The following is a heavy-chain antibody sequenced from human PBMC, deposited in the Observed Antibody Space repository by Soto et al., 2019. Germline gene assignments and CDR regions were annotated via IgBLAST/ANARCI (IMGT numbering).Heavy chain of an antibody. Sequence: EVQLVESGGGLVQPGGSLRLSCAVSGFTFSSFWMHWVRQAPGEGLVWVSRINTDGSSTSYADSVKGRFTISRDNAKNTRDLQMNSLRVEDTAMYYCAKRGVDTFGLSYWGQGTLVTVSS. J-gene: IGHJ4*02. D-gene: IGHD3-10*01. CDR3: AKRGVDTFGLSY. CDR1: GFTFSSFW. CDR2: INTDGSST. V-gene: IGHV3-74*01.